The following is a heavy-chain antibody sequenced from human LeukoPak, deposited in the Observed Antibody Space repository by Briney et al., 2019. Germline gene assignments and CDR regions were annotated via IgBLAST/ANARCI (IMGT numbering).Heavy chain of an antibody. V-gene: IGHV3-23*01. CDR3: AKGRSANGGYFDY. D-gene: IGHD4/OR15-4a*01. CDR2: IRRGVGST. Sequence: PGGSLRLSCAASGFTFSSYDLSWVRQAPGKGLECVSAIRRGVGSTYYADSVKGRFTISRDNSKNTLYLQMNNLRADDTAVYYCAKGRSANGGYFDYWGQGTLVTVSS. CDR1: GFTFSSYD. J-gene: IGHJ4*02.